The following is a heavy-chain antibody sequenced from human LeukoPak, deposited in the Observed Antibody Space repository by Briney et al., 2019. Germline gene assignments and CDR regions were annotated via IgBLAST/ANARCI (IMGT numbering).Heavy chain of an antibody. CDR3: AKDHLRYYYDSSGYYPAFDY. J-gene: IGHJ4*02. CDR1: GFTFSSYA. V-gene: IGHV3-23*01. Sequence: PGGSLRLSCAASGFTFSSYAMSWVRQAPGKGVEWVSAISGSGGSTYYAVSVKGRFTISRDNSKNTLYLQMNSLRAEDTAVYYCAKDHLRYYYDSSGYYPAFDYWGQGTLVTVSS. D-gene: IGHD3-22*01. CDR2: ISGSGGST.